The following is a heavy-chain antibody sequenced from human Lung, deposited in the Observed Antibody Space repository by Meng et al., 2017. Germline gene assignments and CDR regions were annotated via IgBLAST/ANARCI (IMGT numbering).Heavy chain of an antibody. D-gene: IGHD4-11*01. V-gene: IGHV4-34*01. CDR3: ARGPTTMAHDFDY. Sequence: QGPFQQGGAVLLKPSGTLSLTCVVAGGSLIDYYWSWIRQPPGKGLEWIGEINHSGSTNYNPSLESRATISVDTSQNNLSLKLSSVTAADSAVYYCARGPTTMAHDFDYWGQGTLVTVSS. CDR1: GGSLIDYY. J-gene: IGHJ4*02. CDR2: INHSGST.